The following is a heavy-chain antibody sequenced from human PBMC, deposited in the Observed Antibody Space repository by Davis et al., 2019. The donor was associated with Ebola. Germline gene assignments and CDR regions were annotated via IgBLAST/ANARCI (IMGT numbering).Heavy chain of an antibody. CDR1: EFTFSSYW. D-gene: IGHD2-15*01. Sequence: GESLKISCAASEFTFSSYWMSWVRQAPGKGLEWVANIDPDGSGKYFADSVKGRFSISRDNAKNSLYLQMNSLTVEDTAVYYCARWYCRGGGCYALDYWGQGTVVSVSS. CDR3: ARWYCRGGGCYALDY. CDR2: IDPDGSGK. J-gene: IGHJ4*02. V-gene: IGHV3-7*01.